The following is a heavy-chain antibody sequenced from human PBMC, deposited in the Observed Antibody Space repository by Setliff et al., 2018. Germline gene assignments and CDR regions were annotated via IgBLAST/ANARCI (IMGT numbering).Heavy chain of an antibody. V-gene: IGHV1-2*04. CDR3: ARVKRGRSLRYYYDSSGYGDGMDV. CDR1: GGTFSSYA. CDR2: INPNSGGT. Sequence: ASVKVSCKASGGTFSSYAISWVRRAPGQGLEWMGWINPNSGGTNYAQKFQGWVTMTRDTSTSTAYMELSRLRSDDTAVYYCARVKRGRSLRYYYDSSGYGDGMDVWGQGTTVTVSS. D-gene: IGHD3-22*01. J-gene: IGHJ6*02.